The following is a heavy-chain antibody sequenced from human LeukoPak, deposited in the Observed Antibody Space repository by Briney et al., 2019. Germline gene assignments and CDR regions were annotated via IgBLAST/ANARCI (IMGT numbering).Heavy chain of an antibody. CDR3: ARARYTSGWETLDY. CDR1: GFAFNSYE. D-gene: IGHD6-19*01. Sequence: AGGSLRLSCIASGFAFNSYEMNWVRQALGKGLEWVSYISSSGSIKHYADSVKGRFTISRDNAKNSLYLQMNSLRAEDTAVYYCARARYTSGWETLDYWGQGTLVTVSS. CDR2: ISSSGSIK. J-gene: IGHJ4*02. V-gene: IGHV3-48*03.